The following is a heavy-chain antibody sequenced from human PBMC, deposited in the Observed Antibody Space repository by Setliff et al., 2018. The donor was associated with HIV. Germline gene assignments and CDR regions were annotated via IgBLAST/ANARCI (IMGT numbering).Heavy chain of an antibody. Sequence: SVKVSCKTSRGTFNTFAFSWVRQAPGQGLEWMGGIIPILNTPNYAQKFKGKITINADKSTTTVYMELSSLRFDDTAIFYCAREGGAYGGDHHFDHWGPGTPVTVSS. CDR3: AREGGAYGGDHHFDH. V-gene: IGHV1-69*10. CDR1: RGTFNTFA. J-gene: IGHJ4*02. CDR2: IIPILNTP. D-gene: IGHD2-21*01.